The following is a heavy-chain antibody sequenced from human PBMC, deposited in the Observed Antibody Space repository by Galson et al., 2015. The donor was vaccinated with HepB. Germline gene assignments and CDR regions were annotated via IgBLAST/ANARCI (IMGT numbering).Heavy chain of an antibody. Sequence: ETLSLTCTVSGGSISSYYWSWIRQPPGKGLEWIGYIYDSGSTNYNPSFKRRVTISVDTSKNQFSLRLSSVTAADTAIYYCAKSDTRGNAFNIWGQGTMVTVSS. CDR1: GGSISSYY. V-gene: IGHV4-59*08. CDR3: AKSDTRGNAFNI. J-gene: IGHJ3*02. CDR2: IYDSGST. D-gene: IGHD2-2*01.